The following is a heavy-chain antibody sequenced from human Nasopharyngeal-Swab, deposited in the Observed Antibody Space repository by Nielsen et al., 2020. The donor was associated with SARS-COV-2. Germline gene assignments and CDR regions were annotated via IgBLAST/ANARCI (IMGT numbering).Heavy chain of an antibody. CDR2: ISYDGSNK. V-gene: IGHV3-30*18. CDR3: AKVPGSSWVDAFDI. D-gene: IGHD6-13*01. J-gene: IGHJ3*02. CDR1: GFIFSSYG. Sequence: GGSLRLSCAASGFIFSSYGMHWVRQAPGKGLEWVAVISYDGSNKYYADSLKGRFTISKDNSKNTLYLQMNSLRAEDTAVYYCAKVPGSSWVDAFDIWGQGTKVPSPQ.